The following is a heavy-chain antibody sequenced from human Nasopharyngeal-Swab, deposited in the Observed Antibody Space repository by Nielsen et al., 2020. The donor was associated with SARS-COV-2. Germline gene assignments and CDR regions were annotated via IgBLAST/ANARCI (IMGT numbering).Heavy chain of an antibody. CDR3: TTDEWS. V-gene: IGHV3-15*01. J-gene: IGHJ4*02. CDR1: GFTFSNAW. CDR2: IKSKTAGGTT. Sequence: GESLKISCAASGFTFSNAWMNWVRQAPGKGLEWVGRIKSKTAGGTTDYAAPVKGRFTISRDDSKNTLYLQMNSLKTEDTAVFYCTTDEWSWGQGTLVTVSS. D-gene: IGHD3-3*01.